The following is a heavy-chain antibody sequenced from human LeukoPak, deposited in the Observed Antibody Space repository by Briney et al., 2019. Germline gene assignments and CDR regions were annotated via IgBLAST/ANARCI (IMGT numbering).Heavy chain of an antibody. Sequence: GGSLRLSCAASGFTFSSYSKNWVRQAPGKGLEWVSSISSSSSYIYYADSVKGRFTISRDNAKNSLYLQMNSLRAEDTAVYYCARGGFEDYYDSSGYYYSPYYFDYWGQGTLVTVSS. D-gene: IGHD3-22*01. CDR2: ISSSSSYI. CDR1: GFTFSSYS. J-gene: IGHJ4*02. CDR3: ARGGFEDYYDSSGYYYSPYYFDY. V-gene: IGHV3-21*01.